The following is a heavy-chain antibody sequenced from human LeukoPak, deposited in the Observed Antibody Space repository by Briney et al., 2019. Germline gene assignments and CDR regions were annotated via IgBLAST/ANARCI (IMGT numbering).Heavy chain of an antibody. CDR1: GGSFSGYY. CDR3: ARGAGFPGGY. J-gene: IGHJ4*02. CDR2: INHSGST. D-gene: IGHD3-10*01. V-gene: IGHV4-34*01. Sequence: PSETLSLTCAVYGGSFSGYYWSWIRQPPGKGLEWIGEINHSGSTNYNPSLKSRVTISVDTCKNHLSLKQSSVTAADTSVYYCARGAGFPGGYWGQGTLVTVSS.